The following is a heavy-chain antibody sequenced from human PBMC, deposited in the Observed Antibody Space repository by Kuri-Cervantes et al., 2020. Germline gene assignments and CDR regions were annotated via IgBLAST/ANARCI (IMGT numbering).Heavy chain of an antibody. CDR2: IYHSGST. CDR1: GGSISSSNW. D-gene: IGHD3-3*01. CDR3: ARGYTIFGVVITFDY. J-gene: IGHJ4*02. V-gene: IGHV4-4*02. Sequence: SETLSLTCAVSGGSISSSNWWSWVRQPPGKGLEWIGEIYHSGSTYYNPSLKSRVTISVDTSKNQFSLKLSSVTAAVTAVYYCARGYTIFGVVITFDYWGQGTLVTVSS.